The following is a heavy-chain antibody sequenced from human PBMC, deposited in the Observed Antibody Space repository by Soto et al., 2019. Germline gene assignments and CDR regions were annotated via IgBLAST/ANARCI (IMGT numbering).Heavy chain of an antibody. CDR3: ARAYGSGSYGYYYYYAMDV. V-gene: IGHV4-59*01. D-gene: IGHD3-10*01. Sequence: SETLSLTCTVSGGSISSYYWSWIRQPPGKGLEWIGYIYYSGSTNYNPSLKSRVTISVDTSKNQFSLKLSSVTAADTAVYYCARAYGSGSYGYYYYYAMDVWGQGTTVTVSS. CDR2: IYYSGST. J-gene: IGHJ6*02. CDR1: GGSISSYY.